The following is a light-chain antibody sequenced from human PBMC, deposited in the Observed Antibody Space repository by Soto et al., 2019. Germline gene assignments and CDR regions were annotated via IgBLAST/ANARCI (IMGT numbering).Light chain of an antibody. CDR3: QQSYTTPPLT. J-gene: IGKJ4*01. V-gene: IGKV1-39*01. CDR1: QSISTY. Sequence: DIQMTQSPSSLSASVGDRVTITCRASQSISTYLNWYQQIPGKAPKLLIYAASTLQSGVPSRFSGSGSGTDFTLTISSLHPDDFATYYCQQSYTTPPLTFGGGTQVEIK. CDR2: AAS.